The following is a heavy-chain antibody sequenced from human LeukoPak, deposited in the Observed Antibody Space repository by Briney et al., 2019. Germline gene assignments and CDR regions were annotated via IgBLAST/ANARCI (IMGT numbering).Heavy chain of an antibody. J-gene: IGHJ4*02. D-gene: IGHD5-18*01. Sequence: GGSLRLSCAASGFTFSNYAMSWVRQAPGKGLEWVSVIRGSDDNTYYADSVKGRFTISRDNSRNTLSLQMNSLRAEDTAVYYCAKVPYTSSNYYFDYWGQGTLVTVSS. V-gene: IGHV3-23*01. CDR1: GFTFSNYA. CDR2: IRGSDDNT. CDR3: AKVPYTSSNYYFDY.